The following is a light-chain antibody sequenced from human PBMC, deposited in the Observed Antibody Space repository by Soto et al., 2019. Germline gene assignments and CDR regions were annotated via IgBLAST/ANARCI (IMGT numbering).Light chain of an antibody. Sequence: DIPMTQSPSTLSASVGDRVTITCRASQRISTWLAWYQQRAGKAPKLLIYKASNLESGVPSRFSGSGSGTDFTLTISSLQPDDFATYYCQQYNSYSWAFGQGTKVEIK. J-gene: IGKJ1*01. CDR2: KAS. CDR1: QRISTW. V-gene: IGKV1-5*03. CDR3: QQYNSYSWA.